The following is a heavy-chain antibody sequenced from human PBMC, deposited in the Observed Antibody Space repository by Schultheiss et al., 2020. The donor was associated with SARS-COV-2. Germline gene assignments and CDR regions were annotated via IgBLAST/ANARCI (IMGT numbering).Heavy chain of an antibody. Sequence: SETLSLTCTVSGGSISSGGYYWSWIRQPPGKGLEWIGSIYYSGSTYYNPSLKSRVTISVDTSKNQFSLKLSSVTAADTAVYYCARLVITMVRGVIITEGLDYWGQGTLVTVSS. V-gene: IGHV4-39*01. CDR3: ARLVITMVRGVIITEGLDY. D-gene: IGHD3-10*01. J-gene: IGHJ4*02. CDR1: GGSISSGGYY. CDR2: IYYSGST.